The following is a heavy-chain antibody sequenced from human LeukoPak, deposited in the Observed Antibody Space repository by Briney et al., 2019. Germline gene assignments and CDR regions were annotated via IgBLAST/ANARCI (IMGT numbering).Heavy chain of an antibody. Sequence: ASVTVSCKASGYTFTDYYMHWVRQAPGQGLEWVGWINPYRGGTNYAQRLQGRVTLTRQTSISAAYVELSRLRSDHAAVYYCSRAPNGYYDSSATYFDYWGQGTLVTVSS. V-gene: IGHV1-2*02. D-gene: IGHD3-22*01. J-gene: IGHJ4*02. CDR2: INPYRGGT. CDR1: GYTFTDYY. CDR3: SRAPNGYYDSSATYFDY.